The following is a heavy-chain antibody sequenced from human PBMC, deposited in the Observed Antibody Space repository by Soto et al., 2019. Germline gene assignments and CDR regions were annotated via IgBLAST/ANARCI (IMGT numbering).Heavy chain of an antibody. V-gene: IGHV1-18*01. Sequence: ASVKVSCKASGYTFTSYGISWVRQAPGQGLEWMGWVSAYNGNTNYAQKLQGRATMTTDTSTSTAYMELRSLRSDDTAVYYCARDHLVVPAELGGKESYYYYYDMDVWGQGTTGTV. CDR2: VSAYNGNT. CDR1: GYTFTSYG. J-gene: IGHJ6*02. CDR3: ARDHLVVPAELGGKESYYYYYDMDV. D-gene: IGHD2-2*01.